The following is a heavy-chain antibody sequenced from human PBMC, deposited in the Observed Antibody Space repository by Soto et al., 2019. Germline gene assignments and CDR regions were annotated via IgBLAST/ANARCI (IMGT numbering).Heavy chain of an antibody. D-gene: IGHD3-22*01. CDR1: GYTFNGYY. J-gene: IGHJ5*02. CDR3: ARATKTTYYYDSSGYSGPDWFDP. CDR2: INPNSGGT. Sequence: ASVKVSCKASGYTFNGYYMHWVRQAPGQGLEWMGWINPNSGGTNYAQKFQGWVTMTRDTSISTAYMELSRLRSDDTAVYYCARATKTTYYYDSSGYSGPDWFDPWRQGTLVTFSS. V-gene: IGHV1-2*04.